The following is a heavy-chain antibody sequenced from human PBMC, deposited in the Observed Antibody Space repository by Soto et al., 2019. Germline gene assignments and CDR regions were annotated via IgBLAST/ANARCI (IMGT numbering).Heavy chain of an antibody. CDR1: GFTFSSYA. CDR3: AKDLSGWLRSFDY. D-gene: IGHD5-12*01. CDR2: ISGSGGST. Sequence: EVQLLESGGGLVQPGGSLRLSCAASGFTFSSYAMSWVRQAPGKGLKWVSAISGSGGSTYYADSVKGRFTISRDNSKNTLYLQMNSLRAEDTAVYYCAKDLSGWLRSFDYWGQGTLVTVSS. J-gene: IGHJ4*02. V-gene: IGHV3-23*01.